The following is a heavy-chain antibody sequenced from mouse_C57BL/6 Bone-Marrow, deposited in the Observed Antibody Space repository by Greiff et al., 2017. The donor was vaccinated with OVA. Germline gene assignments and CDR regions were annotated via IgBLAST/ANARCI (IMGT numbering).Heavy chain of an antibody. CDR3: ARRRGDYDYDADY. V-gene: IGHV1-69*01. J-gene: IGHJ2*01. D-gene: IGHD2-4*01. Sequence: QVQLQQSGAELVMPGASVKLSCKASGYTFTSYWMHWVKQRPGQGLEWIGEIDPSDSYTNYNQKFKGKSTLTVDKSSSTAYMQLSSLTSEDSAVYYCARRRGDYDYDADYWGQGTTLTVSS. CDR1: GYTFTSYW. CDR2: IDPSDSYT.